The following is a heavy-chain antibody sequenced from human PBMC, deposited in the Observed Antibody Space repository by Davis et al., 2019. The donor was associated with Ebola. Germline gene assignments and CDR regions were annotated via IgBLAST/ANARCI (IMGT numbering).Heavy chain of an antibody. CDR2: ISAYNGNT. J-gene: IGHJ5*02. Sequence: ASVKVSCKASGYTFTSYGISWVRQAPGQGLEWMGWISAYNGNTNYAQKLQGRVTTTTDTSTSTAYMELRSLRSDDTAVYYCARARKKTAVTSYNWFDPWGQGTLVTVSS. CDR1: GYTFTSYG. V-gene: IGHV1-18*01. D-gene: IGHD4-17*01. CDR3: ARARKKTAVTSYNWFDP.